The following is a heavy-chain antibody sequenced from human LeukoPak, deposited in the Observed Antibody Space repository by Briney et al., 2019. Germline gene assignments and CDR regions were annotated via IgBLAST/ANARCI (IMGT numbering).Heavy chain of an antibody. CDR1: GGSFSGYY. D-gene: IGHD5-24*01. J-gene: IGHJ4*02. V-gene: IGHV4-34*01. CDR3: ARARDGYNLGIDY. Sequence: ETLSLTCAVYGGSFSGYYWSWIRQPPGKGLEWIGEINHSGSTNYNPSLKSRVTISVDTSKNQFSLKLSSVTAADTAVYYCARARDGYNLGIDYWGQGTLVTVSS. CDR2: INHSGST.